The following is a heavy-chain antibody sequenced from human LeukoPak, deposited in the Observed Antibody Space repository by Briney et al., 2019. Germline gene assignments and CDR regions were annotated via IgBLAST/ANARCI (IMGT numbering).Heavy chain of an antibody. V-gene: IGHV3-30*02. CDR3: AKHAVTTVTTAPFDY. CDR2: IWYDGSNK. J-gene: IGHJ4*02. D-gene: IGHD4-17*01. Sequence: PGGSLRLSCAASGFTFSSYGMHWVRQAPGKGLEWVAVIWYDGSNKYYADSVKGRFTISRDNSKNTLYLQMNSLRAEDTAVYYCAKHAVTTVTTAPFDYWGQGTLVTVSS. CDR1: GFTFSSYG.